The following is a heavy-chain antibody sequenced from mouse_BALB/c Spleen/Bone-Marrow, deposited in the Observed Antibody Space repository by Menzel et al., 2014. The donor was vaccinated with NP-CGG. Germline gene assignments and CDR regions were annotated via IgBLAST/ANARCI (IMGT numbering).Heavy chain of an antibody. CDR2: INPSNGGT. CDR1: GYTFTNYY. CDR3: TTLGRFAY. J-gene: IGHJ3*01. D-gene: IGHD4-1*01. Sequence: QVQLKDSGAELVKPGVSVKLSCKASGYTFTNYYMYWVKRRPGQDLEWIGEINPSNGGTNFNEKFKSKATLTVDKSSSTAYMQLSSLTSEDSAVYYCTTLGRFAYWGQGTLVTVSA. V-gene: IGHV1S81*02.